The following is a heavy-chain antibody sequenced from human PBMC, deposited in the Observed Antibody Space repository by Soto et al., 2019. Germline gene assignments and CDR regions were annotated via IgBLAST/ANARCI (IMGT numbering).Heavy chain of an antibody. CDR3: ARGGYGDY. CDR2: ISAHNGNT. Sequence: QVHLVQSGAEVKKPGASVKVSCKGSGYIFTTYGITWVRQAPGQGLEWMGWISAHNGNTNYAQKLQGRVTVTRETATSTAYMEVRTRRADDSAGYYCARGGYGDYWWQGALVTVSS. V-gene: IGHV1-18*01. J-gene: IGHJ4*02. CDR1: GYIFTTYG. D-gene: IGHD1-1*01.